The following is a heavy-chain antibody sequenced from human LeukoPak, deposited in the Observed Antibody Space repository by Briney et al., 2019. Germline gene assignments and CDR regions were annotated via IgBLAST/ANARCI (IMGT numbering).Heavy chain of an antibody. CDR1: GFTVSSNY. D-gene: IGHD4-17*01. CDR3: ARDPTPRAHYYFDY. Sequence: GGSLRLSCAASGFTVSSNYMSWVRQAPGKGLEWVANIDQDGSDKYYVDSVKGRFTISRDNAKNSLYLQMNSLRAEDTAVYYCARDPTPRAHYYFDYWGQGTLVTVSS. J-gene: IGHJ4*02. V-gene: IGHV3-7*01. CDR2: IDQDGSDK.